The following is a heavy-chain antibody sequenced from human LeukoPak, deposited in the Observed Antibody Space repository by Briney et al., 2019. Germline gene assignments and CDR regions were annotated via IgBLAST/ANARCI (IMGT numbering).Heavy chain of an antibody. CDR2: ISSSGSTI. V-gene: IGHV3-48*03. Sequence: GGSLRLSCAASGFTFSSYEMNWVRQAPGKGLEWVSYISSSGSTIYYADSVKGRFTISRDNAKNSLYLQMNSLRAEDTAVYYCARDPKYGGYVFVFDYWGQGTLVTVSS. D-gene: IGHD5-12*01. CDR1: GFTFSSYE. J-gene: IGHJ4*02. CDR3: ARDPKYGGYVFVFDY.